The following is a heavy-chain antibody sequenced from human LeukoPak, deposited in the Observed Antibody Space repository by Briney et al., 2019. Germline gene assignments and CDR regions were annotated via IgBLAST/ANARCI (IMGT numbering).Heavy chain of an antibody. CDR3: ARDSGSWRSGSYGLLDY. CDR2: ISAYHGNT. J-gene: IGHJ4*02. V-gene: IGHV1-18*01. D-gene: IGHD1-26*01. Sequence: ASVKVSCKASGYTFTSYGISWVRQAPGQGLEWMGWISAYHGNTNYAQKLQGRVTMTTDTSTSTAYMELRSLRSDDTAVYYCARDSGSWRSGSYGLLDYWGQGTLVTVSS. CDR1: GYTFTSYG.